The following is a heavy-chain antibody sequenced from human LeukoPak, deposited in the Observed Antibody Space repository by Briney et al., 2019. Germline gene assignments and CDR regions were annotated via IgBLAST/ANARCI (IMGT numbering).Heavy chain of an antibody. Sequence: ASVKVSCKASGYTFTGYYMHWVRQAPGHGLEWMGRLNPNTGGTNYAQKFQGRVTMTRDTSISTAYMELSRLRSDDTAVYYRARDSGRFGEEYYYYYYYMDVWGKGTTVTVSS. CDR2: LNPNTGGT. CDR3: ARDSGRFGEEYYYYYYYMDV. V-gene: IGHV1-2*06. CDR1: GYTFTGYY. D-gene: IGHD3-10*01. J-gene: IGHJ6*03.